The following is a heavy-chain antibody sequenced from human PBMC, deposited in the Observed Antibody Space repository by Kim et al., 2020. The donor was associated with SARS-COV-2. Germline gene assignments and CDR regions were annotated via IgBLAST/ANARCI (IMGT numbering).Heavy chain of an antibody. J-gene: IGHJ4*02. Sequence: QKFQGRVTITRDTSASTAYMELSSLRSEDTAVYYCARGVGIMVRGVFLDYWGQGTLVTVSS. D-gene: IGHD3-10*01. V-gene: IGHV1-3*01. CDR3: ARGVGIMVRGVFLDY.